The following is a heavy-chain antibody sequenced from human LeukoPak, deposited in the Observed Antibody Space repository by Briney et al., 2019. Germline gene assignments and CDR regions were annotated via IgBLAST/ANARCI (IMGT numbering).Heavy chain of an antibody. Sequence: SVKVSCKASGGTFSSYAISWVRQAPGQGLEWMGGIIPIFGTANYAQKFQGRVTITTDESTSTAYMELSSLRSEDTAVYYCARVRVPAAIDYYYYMDVWGKGTTVTVSS. CDR3: ARVRVPAAIDYYYYMDV. J-gene: IGHJ6*03. D-gene: IGHD2-2*02. CDR1: GGTFSSYA. V-gene: IGHV1-69*05. CDR2: IIPIFGTA.